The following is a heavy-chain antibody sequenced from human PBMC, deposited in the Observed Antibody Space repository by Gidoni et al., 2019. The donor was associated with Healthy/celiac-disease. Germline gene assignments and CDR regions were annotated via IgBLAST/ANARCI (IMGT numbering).Heavy chain of an antibody. CDR2: IYSGGST. D-gene: IGHD3-10*01. J-gene: IGHJ4*02. CDR1: GFTVTSNY. V-gene: IGHV3-53*02. Sequence: EVPLVYTGVGLIQPGGSLRLSCAASGFTVTSNYMSWVRQEPGKGLAWVSVIYSGGSTYYAESVKGRFTISRDNSKKTLYLQMNSLRAEDTAVYYCARVGRGTLYYFDYWGQGTLVTVSS. CDR3: ARVGRGTLYYFDY.